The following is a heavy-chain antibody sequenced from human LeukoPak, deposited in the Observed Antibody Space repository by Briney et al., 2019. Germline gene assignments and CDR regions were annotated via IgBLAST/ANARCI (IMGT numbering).Heavy chain of an antibody. CDR1: GFIFSSHW. CDR3: ARVSSYDSSGYHSDY. J-gene: IGHJ4*02. Sequence: PGGSLRLSCPTSGFIFSSHWMSWVRQAPRKGLEWVSYISSSGSTIDYADSVKGRFTISRDNAKNSLYLQMNSLRAEDTAVYYCARVSSYDSSGYHSDYWGQGTLVTVSS. V-gene: IGHV3-48*03. CDR2: ISSSGSTI. D-gene: IGHD3-22*01.